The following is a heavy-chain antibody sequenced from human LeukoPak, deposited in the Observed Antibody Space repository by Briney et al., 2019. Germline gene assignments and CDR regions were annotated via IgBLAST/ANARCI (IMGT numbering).Heavy chain of an antibody. Sequence: PGGSLRLSCAASGFTFDDYAMHWVRQAPGKGLEWVSGISWNSGIIVYVDSVKGRFTISRDNAKSSLYLQMNSLRAEDTAFYYCAKDRGATMIATREFDSWGQGTLVTVSS. CDR3: AKDRGATMIATREFDS. V-gene: IGHV3-9*01. D-gene: IGHD3-22*01. CDR2: ISWNSGII. J-gene: IGHJ4*02. CDR1: GFTFDDYA.